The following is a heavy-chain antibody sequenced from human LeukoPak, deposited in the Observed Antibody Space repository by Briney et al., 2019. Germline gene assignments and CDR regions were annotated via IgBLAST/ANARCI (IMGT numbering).Heavy chain of an antibody. CDR2: ISYDGSNK. D-gene: IGHD4-17*01. CDR3: ARDYGADAFDI. CDR1: GFTFSSYA. J-gene: IGHJ3*02. Sequence: GGSLRLSCAASGFTFSSYAMHWVRQAPGKGLEWVAVISYDGSNKYYADSVKGRFTISRDNSKDTLYLQMNSLRAEDTAAYYCARDYGADAFDIWGQGTMVTVSS. V-gene: IGHV3-30-3*01.